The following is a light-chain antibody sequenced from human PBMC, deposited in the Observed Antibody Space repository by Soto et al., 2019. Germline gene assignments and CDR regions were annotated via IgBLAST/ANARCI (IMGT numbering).Light chain of an antibody. V-gene: IGKV3-20*01. Sequence: EIVLRQSPGTLSLSPGERATLSCRASQSVRTSYLTWYQQKPGQAPRLLIYGASSRATGIPDRFSGSGSGTDFTLTISRLEPEDSAVYYCHQYGSSPYTFGQGTKLEI. CDR3: HQYGSSPYT. CDR2: GAS. J-gene: IGKJ2*01. CDR1: QSVRTSY.